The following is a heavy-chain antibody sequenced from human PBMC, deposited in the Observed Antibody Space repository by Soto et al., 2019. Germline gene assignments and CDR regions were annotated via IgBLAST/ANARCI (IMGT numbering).Heavy chain of an antibody. J-gene: IGHJ5*02. CDR2: IYYSGST. CDR3: ARYSYGTRYWFDP. Sequence: SETLSLTCTGSGGSISSYYWSWIRQPPGKGLEWIGYIYYSGSTNYNPSLKSRVTISVDTSKNQFSLKLSSVTAADTAVYYCARYSYGTRYWFDPWGQGTLVTVS. V-gene: IGHV4-59*01. D-gene: IGHD5-18*01. CDR1: GGSISSYY.